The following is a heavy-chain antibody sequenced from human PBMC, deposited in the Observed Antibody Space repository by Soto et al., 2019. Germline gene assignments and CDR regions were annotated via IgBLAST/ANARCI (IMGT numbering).Heavy chain of an antibody. J-gene: IGHJ4*02. CDR3: ARDRRGSYIDY. D-gene: IGHD3-10*01. Sequence: GGSLRLSCAASGFTVSSNYMSWVRQAPGKGLECVSVIYSGGSTYYADSVKGRFTISRDNSKNTLYLQMNSLRAEDTAVYYCARDRRGSYIDYWGQGTLVTVSS. V-gene: IGHV3-53*01. CDR2: IYSGGST. CDR1: GFTVSSNY.